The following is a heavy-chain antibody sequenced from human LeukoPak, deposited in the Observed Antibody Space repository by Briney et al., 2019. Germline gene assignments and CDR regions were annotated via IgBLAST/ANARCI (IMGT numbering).Heavy chain of an antibody. D-gene: IGHD3-22*01. CDR1: GYTFTRYG. V-gene: IGHV1-18*01. CDR3: ATNYYDSSGYYSIDY. J-gene: IGHJ4*02. Sequence: ASVKVSRKASGYTFTRYGISWVRQAPGQGLEWVGWINTYNGNTDYAQKLQGRVTMTTDTSTSTAYMELRSLRSDDTALYYCATNYYDSSGYYSIDYWGQGTLVTVSS. CDR2: INTYNGNT.